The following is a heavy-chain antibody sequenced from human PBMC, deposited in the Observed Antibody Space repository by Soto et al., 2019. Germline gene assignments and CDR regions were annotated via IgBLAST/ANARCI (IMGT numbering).Heavy chain of an antibody. Sequence: GGSLRLSCAASGFTFSSYCMHSVRQAPGKGLEWASSIRSTSSYIYDAYSVKGRFTNDKDNAKNAHYLQMDSLKTEETAVYYCANNEDTAMVTTDYWGQGNLVTVSS. D-gene: IGHD5-18*01. CDR2: IRSTSSYI. V-gene: IGHV3-21*01. J-gene: IGHJ4*02. CDR1: GFTFSSYC. CDR3: ANNEDTAMVTTDY.